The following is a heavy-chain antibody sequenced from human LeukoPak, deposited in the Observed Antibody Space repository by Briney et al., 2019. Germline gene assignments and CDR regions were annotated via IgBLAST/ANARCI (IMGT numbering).Heavy chain of an antibody. V-gene: IGHV4-59*11. CDR3: ARGLPLGY. CDR1: GGSISSHY. Sequence: SETLSLTCTVAGGSISSHYWSWIRQPPGKGLEWTGYIYYSGSTNYNPSLKSRVTISVDTSKNQFSLKLSSVTAADTAVYYCARGLPLGYWGQGTLATVSS. D-gene: IGHD5-12*01. J-gene: IGHJ4*02. CDR2: IYYSGST.